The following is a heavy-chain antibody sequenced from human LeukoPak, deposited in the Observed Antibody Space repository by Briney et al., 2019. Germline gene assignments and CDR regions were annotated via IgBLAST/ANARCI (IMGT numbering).Heavy chain of an antibody. D-gene: IGHD3-10*01. V-gene: IGHV3-9*01. Sequence: GRSLRLSCAASGFTFDDYAMHWVGQAPGKGLEWVSGISWNSGSIGYADSVKGRFTISRDNAKNSLYLQMNSLRAEDTALYYCAKDSMVRGVPPMPYNWFDPWSQGTLVTVSS. J-gene: IGHJ5*02. CDR2: ISWNSGSI. CDR3: AKDSMVRGVPPMPYNWFDP. CDR1: GFTFDDYA.